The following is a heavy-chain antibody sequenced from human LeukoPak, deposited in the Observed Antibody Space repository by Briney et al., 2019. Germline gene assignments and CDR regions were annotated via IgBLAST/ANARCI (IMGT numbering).Heavy chain of an antibody. Sequence: GGSLRLSCAASGFTFSSYSMNWVRQAPGKGLEWVSSISSSSSYIYYADSVKGRFTIFRDNAKNSLYLQMNSLRAEDTAVYYCARDRASIVVVVAATPDGMDVWGQGTTVTVSS. CDR2: ISSSSSYI. J-gene: IGHJ6*02. CDR3: ARDRASIVVVVAATPDGMDV. D-gene: IGHD2-15*01. V-gene: IGHV3-21*01. CDR1: GFTFSSYS.